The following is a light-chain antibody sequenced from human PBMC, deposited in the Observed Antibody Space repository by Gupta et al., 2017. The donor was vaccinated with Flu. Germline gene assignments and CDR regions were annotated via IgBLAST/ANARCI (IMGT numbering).Light chain of an antibody. CDR3: QQSYSTPHS. Sequence: DIVMTQSPDSLAVSLGERVTINCKSSQSLFYSSNNRDYLAWFQQKPGQPPKLLIYWASTRESGVPDRFSGSGSGTDFTLTISSLQAEDVAVYYCQQSYSTPHSFGQGTKLGIK. CDR1: QSLFYSSNNRDY. CDR2: WAS. V-gene: IGKV4-1*01. J-gene: IGKJ2*03.